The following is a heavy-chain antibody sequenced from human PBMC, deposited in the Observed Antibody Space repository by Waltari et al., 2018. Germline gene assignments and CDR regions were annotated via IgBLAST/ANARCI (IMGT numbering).Heavy chain of an antibody. CDR2: IYYSGST. D-gene: IGHD3-10*01. V-gene: IGHV4-59*01. CDR1: GGSISSYY. CDR3: AREDYYGSGSYSRRYYYYYMDV. Sequence: QVQLQESGPGLVKPSETLSLTCTVSGGSISSYYWSWIRQPPGKGLEWIGSIYYSGSTNSNPALKSRVTISVDTSKNQFSLKLSSVTAADTAVYYCAREDYYGSGSYSRRYYYYYMDVWGKGTTVTVSS. J-gene: IGHJ6*03.